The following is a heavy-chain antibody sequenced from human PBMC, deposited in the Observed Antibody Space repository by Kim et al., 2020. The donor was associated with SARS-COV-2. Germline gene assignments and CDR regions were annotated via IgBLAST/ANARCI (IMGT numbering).Heavy chain of an antibody. D-gene: IGHD2-15*01. Sequence: SETLSLTCAVYGVSFSGYYWSWIRQPPGKGLEWIGEINHSGSTNYNPSLKSRVTISVDTTKNQFSLKLSSVTAADTAVYYYARGWGTVVTGAFDIWGQGT. J-gene: IGHJ3*02. CDR3: ARGWGTVVTGAFDI. CDR1: GVSFSGYY. CDR2: INHSGST. V-gene: IGHV4-34*01.